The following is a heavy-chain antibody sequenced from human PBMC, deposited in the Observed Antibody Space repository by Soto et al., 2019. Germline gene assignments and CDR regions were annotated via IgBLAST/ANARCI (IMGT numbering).Heavy chain of an antibody. V-gene: IGHV3-48*01. CDR3: ARDHRYAFDI. CDR1: GFTFSSYA. Sequence: GGSLRLSCAASGFTFSSYAMSWVRQAPGKGLEWISYFRGSGGTISYADSVKDRFTIARDNAKNSLYLQMDSLRAEDTAVYYCARDHRYAFDIWGQGTMVTVSS. CDR2: FRGSGGTI. J-gene: IGHJ3*02.